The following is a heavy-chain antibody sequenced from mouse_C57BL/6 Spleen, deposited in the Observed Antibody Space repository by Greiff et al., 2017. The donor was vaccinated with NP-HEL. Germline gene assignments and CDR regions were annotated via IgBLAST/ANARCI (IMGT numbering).Heavy chain of an antibody. V-gene: IGHV3-1*01. CDR3: ARAPIYDGYDWYFDV. Sequence: EVQLVESGPGMVKPSQSLSLTCTVTGYSITSGYDWHWIRHFPGNKLEWMGYISYSGSTNYNPSLKSRISITHDTSKNHFFLKLNSVTTEDTATYYCARAPIYDGYDWYFDVWGTGTTVTVSS. CDR1: GYSITSGYD. J-gene: IGHJ1*03. D-gene: IGHD2-3*01. CDR2: ISYSGST.